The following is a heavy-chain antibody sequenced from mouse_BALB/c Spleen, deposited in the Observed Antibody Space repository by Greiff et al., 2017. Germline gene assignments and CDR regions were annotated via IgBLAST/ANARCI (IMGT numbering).Heavy chain of an antibody. D-gene: IGHD1-1*02. CDR2: SRNKANDYTT. CDR3: ARDANYYAMDY. V-gene: IGHV7-1*02. CDR1: GFTFSDFY. J-gene: IGHJ4*01. Sequence: EVNLVESGGGLVQPGGSLRLSCVTSGFTFSDFYMEWVRQPPGKRLEWIAASRNKANDYTTEYNASVKGRFIVSRDTSQSILYLQMNALRAEDTAIYYCARDANYYAMDYWGQGTSVTVSS.